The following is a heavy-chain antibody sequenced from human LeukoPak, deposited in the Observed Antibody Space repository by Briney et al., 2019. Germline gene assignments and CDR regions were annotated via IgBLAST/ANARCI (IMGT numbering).Heavy chain of an antibody. CDR2: IYSGGST. J-gene: IGHJ5*02. Sequence: AETLSLTCAVSGYSISSSNYMSWVRQAPGKGLEWVSVIYSGGSTYYADSVKGRFTISRDNSKNTLYLQMNSLRAEDTAVYYCARGGYSYGYSWFDPWGQGTLVTVSS. CDR3: ARGGYSYGYSWFDP. CDR1: GYSISSSNY. D-gene: IGHD5-18*01. V-gene: IGHV3-66*02.